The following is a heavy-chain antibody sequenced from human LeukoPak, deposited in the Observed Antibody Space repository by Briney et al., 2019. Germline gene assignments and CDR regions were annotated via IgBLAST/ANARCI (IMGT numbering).Heavy chain of an antibody. J-gene: IGHJ4*02. CDR2: INPNSGGT. Sequence: GASVKVSCKASGYTFTGYYMHWVRQAPGQGLEWMGWINPNSGGTNYAQKFQGRVTMTRDTSISTAYMELSRLRSDDTAVYYCAREALGYCSGGSCAALDYWGQGTLVTVSS. V-gene: IGHV1-2*02. CDR1: GYTFTGYY. CDR3: AREALGYCSGGSCAALDY. D-gene: IGHD2-15*01.